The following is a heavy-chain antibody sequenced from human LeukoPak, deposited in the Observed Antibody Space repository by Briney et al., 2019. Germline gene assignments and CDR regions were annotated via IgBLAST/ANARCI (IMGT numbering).Heavy chain of an antibody. CDR3: ANLAYCGGDCYRPWAFDI. J-gene: IGHJ3*02. V-gene: IGHV1-2*02. Sequence: GASVKVSCKASGYTFTGYYMHWVRQAPGQGLEWMGWINPNSGGTNYAQKFQGRVTMTRDTSISTAYMELSRLRSDDTAVYYCANLAYCGGDCYRPWAFDIWGQGTMVTVSS. D-gene: IGHD2-21*02. CDR1: GYTFTGYY. CDR2: INPNSGGT.